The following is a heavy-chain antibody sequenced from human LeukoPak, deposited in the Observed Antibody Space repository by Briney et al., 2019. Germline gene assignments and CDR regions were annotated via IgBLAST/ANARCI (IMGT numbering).Heavy chain of an antibody. CDR1: GGTFSSYA. D-gene: IGHD3-3*01. Sequence: SVKVSCKASGGTFSSYAISLVRQAPGQGLEWMGRIIPILGIANYAQKFQGRVTITADKSTSTAYMELSSLRSEDTAVYYCAVAQYYDFWSGYGMDVWGQGTTVTVSS. V-gene: IGHV1-69*04. CDR2: IIPILGIA. CDR3: AVAQYYDFWSGYGMDV. J-gene: IGHJ6*02.